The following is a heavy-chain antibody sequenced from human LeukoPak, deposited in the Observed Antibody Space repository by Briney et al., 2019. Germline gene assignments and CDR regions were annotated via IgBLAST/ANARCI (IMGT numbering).Heavy chain of an antibody. J-gene: IGHJ4*02. D-gene: IGHD2-2*01. CDR3: ARGYCSSTSCYFYGTFDY. CDR2: IYYSGST. CDR1: GGSISSYY. Sequence: SETLSLTCTVSGGSISSYYWSWIRQPPGKGLEWIGYIYYSGSTNYNPSLKSRVTISIDTSKNQFSLKLSSVTAADTAVYYCARGYCSSTSCYFYGTFDYWGQGTLVTVSS. V-gene: IGHV4-59*12.